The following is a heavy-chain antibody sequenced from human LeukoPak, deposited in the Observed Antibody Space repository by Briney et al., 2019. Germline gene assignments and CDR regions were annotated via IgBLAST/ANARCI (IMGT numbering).Heavy chain of an antibody. CDR1: GFTFSNAW. Sequence: GGSLRLSCAASGFTFSNAWMSWVRQAPGKGLEWVSAISGSGGSTYYADSVKGRFTISRDNSKNTLYLQMNSLRAEDTAVYYCAKDNRKWIQPVDYWGQGTLVTVSS. J-gene: IGHJ4*02. D-gene: IGHD5-18*01. CDR3: AKDNRKWIQPVDY. CDR2: ISGSGGST. V-gene: IGHV3-23*01.